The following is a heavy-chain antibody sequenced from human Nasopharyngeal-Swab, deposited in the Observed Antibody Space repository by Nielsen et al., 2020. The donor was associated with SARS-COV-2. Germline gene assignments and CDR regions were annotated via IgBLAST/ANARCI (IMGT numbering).Heavy chain of an antibody. CDR2: IDKKANNYAT. V-gene: IGHV3-73*01. J-gene: IGHJ5*02. CDR3: TRDNGTYNWFDP. D-gene: IGHD3-10*01. Sequence: LKISCAGSGFIFGDCAIHWVRQSSAKGLEWVAHIDKKANNYATEYAASVKGRFTISRDDSSNMAYLQMNRLNTEDTAVYYCTRDNGTYNWFDPWGQGALVTVSS. CDR1: GFIFGDCA.